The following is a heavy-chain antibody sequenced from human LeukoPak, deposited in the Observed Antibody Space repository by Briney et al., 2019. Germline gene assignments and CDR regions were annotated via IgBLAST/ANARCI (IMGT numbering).Heavy chain of an antibody. CDR2: INPDSGGT. CDR3: ARGSYDDYADLDY. D-gene: IGHD4-17*01. J-gene: IGHJ4*02. CDR1: GYTFTGSY. Sequence: GASVKVSCKTSGYTFTGSYIHWVRQPPGQGLEWMGWINPDSGGTNYVQKLQGRVTMTRDTSISTTYMEVNSLRFEDTAVYYCARGSYDDYADLDYWGQGTLVTVSS. V-gene: IGHV1-2*02.